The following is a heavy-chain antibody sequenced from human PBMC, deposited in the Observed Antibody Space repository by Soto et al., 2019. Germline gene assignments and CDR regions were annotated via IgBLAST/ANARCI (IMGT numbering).Heavy chain of an antibody. CDR1: GGSISSGDYY. Sequence: QVQLQESGPGLVKPSETLSLTCTVSGGSISSGDYYWTWIRQHPGKGLEWIGFVYYNGNTYYHPSRKSRVTISLDTSQNHFSLRLSSVTAADTAVYYCARVYYDILTGYCFDYWGQGTLVTVSS. CDR3: ARVYYDILTGYCFDY. CDR2: VYYNGNT. V-gene: IGHV4-31*03. D-gene: IGHD3-9*01. J-gene: IGHJ4*02.